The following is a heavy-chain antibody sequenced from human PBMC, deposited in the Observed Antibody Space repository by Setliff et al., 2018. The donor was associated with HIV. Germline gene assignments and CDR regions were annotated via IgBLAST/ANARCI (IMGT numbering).Heavy chain of an antibody. J-gene: IGHJ2*01. CDR2: IYHSGYL. Sequence: NPSETLSLTCSVSGGFITSHYWSWIRHTPGTGLEWSGQIYHSGYLNYNRSLRSRVTLSLAVSSNQFSLKLYSVTPADSGVYFCVRDILMPAPTLYFDLWVRGALVTVSS. V-gene: IGHV4-59*11. CDR1: GGFITSHY. CDR3: VRDILMPAPTLYFDL. D-gene: IGHD3-16*01.